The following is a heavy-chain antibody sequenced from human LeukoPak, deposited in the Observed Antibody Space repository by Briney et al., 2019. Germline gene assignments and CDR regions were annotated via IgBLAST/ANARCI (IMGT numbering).Heavy chain of an antibody. J-gene: IGHJ4*02. CDR3: ARVPHFGVVTMVYFDY. D-gene: IGHD3-3*01. CDR2: ISSSSSYI. CDR1: GFTFSSYS. V-gene: IGHV3-21*01. Sequence: GGSLRLSCAASGFTFSSYSMNWVRQAPGKGLEWVSSISSSSSYIYYADSVKGRFTISRDNAKNSLYLQMNSLRAEDTAVYYCARVPHFGVVTMVYFDYWGQGTLVTVSS.